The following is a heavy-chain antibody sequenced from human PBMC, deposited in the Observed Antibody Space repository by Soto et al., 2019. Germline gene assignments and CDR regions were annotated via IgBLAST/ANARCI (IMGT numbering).Heavy chain of an antibody. D-gene: IGHD3-3*01. CDR1: GFTFSSYW. V-gene: IGHV3-7*01. CDR2: IKQDGSEK. J-gene: IGHJ6*03. Sequence: GGSLRLSCAASGFTFSSYWMSWVRQAPGKGLEWVANIKQDGSEKYYVDSVKGRFTISRDNAKNSLYLQMNSLRAEDTAVYYCASHYDFPYYYYMDVWGKGTTVTVSS. CDR3: ASHYDFPYYYYMDV.